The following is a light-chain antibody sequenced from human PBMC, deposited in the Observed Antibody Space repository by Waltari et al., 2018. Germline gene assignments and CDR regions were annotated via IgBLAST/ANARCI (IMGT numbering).Light chain of an antibody. J-gene: IGLJ2*01. CDR2: DVS. CDR1: SSDVGGYNY. CDR3: SSYTSSSTLEV. V-gene: IGLV2-14*01. Sequence: QSALTQPASVSGSPGQSITISCPGTSSDVGGYNYVSWYQKHPGKAPKLMIYDVSNRPSGVSKRFSGSKSGNTASLTISGLQAEDEADYYCSSYTSSSTLEVFGGGTKLTVL.